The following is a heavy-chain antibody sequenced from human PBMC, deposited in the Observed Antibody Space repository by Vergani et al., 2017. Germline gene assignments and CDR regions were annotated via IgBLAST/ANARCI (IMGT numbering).Heavy chain of an antibody. CDR2: IIPILGIA. V-gene: IGHV1-69*04. CDR1: GGTFSSYT. CDR3: ARGLITTVWFDP. D-gene: IGHD3-10*01. Sequence: QVQLVQSGAEVKKPGSSVKVSCKASGGTFSSYTISWVRQAPGQGLEWMGMIIPILGIANYAQKFQGSVTITADKSTSTAYMELSSLRSEDTAVYYCARGLITTVWFDPWGQGTLVTVSS. J-gene: IGHJ5*02.